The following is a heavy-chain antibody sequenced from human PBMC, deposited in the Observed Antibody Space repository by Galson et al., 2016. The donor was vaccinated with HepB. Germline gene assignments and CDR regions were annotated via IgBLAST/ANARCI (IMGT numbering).Heavy chain of an antibody. D-gene: IGHD3/OR15-3a*01. CDR1: GFTFSSHS. CDR3: ASRVRTDYPYVFDL. Sequence: SLRLSCAASGFTFSSHSMNWLRQAPGKGLEWLSFITTTGTTIKYADSVKGRFTISRDNAKNSLYLQMNSLRDDDTAVYYCASRVRTDYPYVFDLWGQGTKVTVSS. J-gene: IGHJ3*01. V-gene: IGHV3-48*02. CDR2: ITTTGTTI.